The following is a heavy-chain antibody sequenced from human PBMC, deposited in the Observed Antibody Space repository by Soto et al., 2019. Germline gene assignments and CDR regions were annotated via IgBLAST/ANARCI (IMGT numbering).Heavy chain of an antibody. J-gene: IGHJ4*02. D-gene: IGHD6-19*01. CDR1: GFSFSSYA. CDR2: ISGSGDST. V-gene: IGHV3-23*01. CDR3: ARRSSGWYFDY. Sequence: EVQLFESGGGLVQPGGSLRLSCAASGFSFSSYAMNWVRQAPGKELEWVSVISGSGDSTYYADSVKGRFTISGDNSKNTQYLQMISLGAEDTVVYYCARRSSGWYFDYWGQGTLVIVSS.